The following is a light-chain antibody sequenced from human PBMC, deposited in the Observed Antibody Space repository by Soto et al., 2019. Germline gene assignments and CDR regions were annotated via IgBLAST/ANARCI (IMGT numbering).Light chain of an antibody. CDR3: QKYGSSPPT. Sequence: DIVLTQSPATLSLSPGERATLSCGASQSVSSSYLAWYQQKPGLAPRLLIYDASSRATGIPDRFSGSGSGTDFTLTISRLEPEDFAVYYCQKYGSSPPTFGQGTKVEIK. J-gene: IGKJ1*01. CDR2: DAS. CDR1: QSVSSSY. V-gene: IGKV3D-20*01.